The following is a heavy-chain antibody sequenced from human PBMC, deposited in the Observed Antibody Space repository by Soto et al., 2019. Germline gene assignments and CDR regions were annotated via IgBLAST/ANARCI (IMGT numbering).Heavy chain of an antibody. V-gene: IGHV3-30*18. Sequence: GGSLRLSCAASGFTFSSYGMHWVRQAPGKGLEWVAVISYDGSNKYYADSVKGRFTISRDNSKNTLYLQMNSLRAEDTAVYYCAKASNLYQYYYYYMDVWGKGTTVTVSS. CDR2: ISYDGSNK. D-gene: IGHD4-4*01. CDR3: AKASNLYQYYYYYMDV. J-gene: IGHJ6*03. CDR1: GFTFSSYG.